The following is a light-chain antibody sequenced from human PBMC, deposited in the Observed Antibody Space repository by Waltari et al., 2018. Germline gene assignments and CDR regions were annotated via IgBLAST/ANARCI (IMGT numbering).Light chain of an antibody. J-gene: IGLJ2*01. CDR3: SSYAGGNNWV. CDR1: SSDVGRYNY. CDR2: EVT. V-gene: IGLV2-8*01. Sequence: QSALTQPPSASGSPGQSVTISCTGTSSDVGRYNYVSWYQHHPGKGPKLSIYEVTRRPSGVPYRFSASKSANTASLTVSGLQAEDEADYFCSSYAGGNNWVFGGGTKLTVL.